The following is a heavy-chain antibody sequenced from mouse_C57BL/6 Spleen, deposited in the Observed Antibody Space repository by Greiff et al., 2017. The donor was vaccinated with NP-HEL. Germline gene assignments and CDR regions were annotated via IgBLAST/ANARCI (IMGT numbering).Heavy chain of an antibody. CDR3: ARGGNTTVVARRGYFDV. J-gene: IGHJ1*03. CDR1: GYSFTDYN. D-gene: IGHD1-1*01. V-gene: IGHV1-39*01. Sequence: VQLQQSGPELVKPGASVKISCKASGYSFTDYNMNWVKQSNGKSLEWIGVINPNYGTTSYNQKFKGKATLTVDQSSSTAYMQLNSLTSEDSAVYYCARGGNTTVVARRGYFDVWGTGTTVTVSS. CDR2: INPNYGTT.